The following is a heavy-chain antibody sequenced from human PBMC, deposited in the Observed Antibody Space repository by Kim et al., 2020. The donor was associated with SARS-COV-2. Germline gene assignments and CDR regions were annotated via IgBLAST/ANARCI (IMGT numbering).Heavy chain of an antibody. CDR3: AKDYDYIWGSYGYMDV. V-gene: IGHV3-43*01. D-gene: IGHD3-16*01. Sequence: SGKGRFTISRDNSKNALYLQMNSLRTEDTALYYCAKDYDYIWGSYGYMDVWGKGTTVTVSS. J-gene: IGHJ6*03.